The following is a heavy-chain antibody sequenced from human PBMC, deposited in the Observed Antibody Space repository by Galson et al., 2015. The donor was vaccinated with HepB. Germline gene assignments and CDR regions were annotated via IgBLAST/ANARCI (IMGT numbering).Heavy chain of an antibody. J-gene: IGHJ4*02. D-gene: IGHD4-17*01. CDR2: IKQDGSEK. V-gene: IGHV3-7*03. Sequence: SLRLSCAASGFTFSSYWMSWVRQAPGKGLEWVANIKQDGSEKYYVDSVKGRFTISRDNAKNSLYLQMNSLRAEDTAVYYCARGGALYADYETSLDYWGQGTPVTVSS. CDR3: ARGGALYADYETSLDY. CDR1: GFTFSSYW.